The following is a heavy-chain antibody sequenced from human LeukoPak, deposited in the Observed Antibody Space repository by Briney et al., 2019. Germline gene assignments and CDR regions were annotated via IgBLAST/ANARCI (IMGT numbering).Heavy chain of an antibody. D-gene: IGHD5-24*01. V-gene: IGHV1-46*01. Sequence: ASVKVSCKASGYTFTSYYMHWVRQAPGQGLEWMGIINPSGGSTNYAQKLQGRVTLTTDTSTSTAYMELRSLRSDDTAVYYCARVNLRPIIKFFDYWGQGSLVTVSS. CDR2: INPSGGST. CDR1: GYTFTSYY. CDR3: ARVNLRPIIKFFDY. J-gene: IGHJ4*02.